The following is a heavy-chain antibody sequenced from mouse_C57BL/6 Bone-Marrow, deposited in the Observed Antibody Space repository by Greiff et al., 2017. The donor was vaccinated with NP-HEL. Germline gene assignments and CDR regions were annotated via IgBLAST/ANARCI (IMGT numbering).Heavy chain of an antibody. Sequence: EVQLVESGGGLVKPGGSLKLSCAASGFTFSDYGMHWVRQAPEKGLEWVAYISSGSSSIYYADTVKGRFIISRDNAKKTLFLQMTSRRSEDTAMYYCARQGYYYGSSYDYYAMEYWGQGTSVTVSS. D-gene: IGHD1-1*01. CDR3: ARQGYYYGSSYDYYAMEY. J-gene: IGHJ4*01. V-gene: IGHV5-17*01. CDR1: GFTFSDYG. CDR2: ISSGSSSI.